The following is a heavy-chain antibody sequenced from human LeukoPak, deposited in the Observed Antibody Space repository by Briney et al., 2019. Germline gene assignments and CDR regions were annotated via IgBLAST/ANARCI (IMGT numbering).Heavy chain of an antibody. CDR1: GFTFSSYW. CDR2: IKQDGSEK. CDR3: ARDLYRIVVVPHYFDY. Sequence: TGGSLRLSCAASGFTFSSYWMSWVRQAPGKGLEWVANIKQDGSEKYYVDSVKGRFTISRDNAKNSLYLRMNSLRAEDTAVYYCARDLYRIVVVPHYFDYWGQGTLVTVSS. J-gene: IGHJ4*02. V-gene: IGHV3-7*01. D-gene: IGHD3-22*01.